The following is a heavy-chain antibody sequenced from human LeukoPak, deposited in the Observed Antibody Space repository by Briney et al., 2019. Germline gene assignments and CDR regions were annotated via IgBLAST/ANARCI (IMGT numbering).Heavy chain of an antibody. CDR1: GFTFDDYS. V-gene: IGHV3-43*01. Sequence: GGSLRLSCAASGFTFDDYSMHWVRQTPGKALEWVSLISWDGVKTYYADSVKGRFTISRDNSKNSLYLQINNLRTDGTAFYYCARDNSASWPYYFDYWGQGTLVTVSS. D-gene: IGHD6-13*01. CDR3: ARDNSASWPYYFDY. CDR2: ISWDGVKT. J-gene: IGHJ4*02.